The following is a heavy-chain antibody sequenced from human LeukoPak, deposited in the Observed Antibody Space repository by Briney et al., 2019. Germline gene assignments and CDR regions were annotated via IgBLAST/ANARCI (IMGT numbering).Heavy chain of an antibody. CDR2: INGGNGNT. J-gene: IGHJ4*02. Sequence: ASVKVSCKASGYIFTSYAMHWVRQAPGQRLEWVGWINGGNGNTKYSQKFQGRVTITGDTPASTAYMELSSLRSEDTAVYYCVRDRGGASTVYWGQGTLVTVSS. V-gene: IGHV1-3*01. CDR1: GYIFTSYA. CDR3: VRDRGGASTVY. D-gene: IGHD3-16*01.